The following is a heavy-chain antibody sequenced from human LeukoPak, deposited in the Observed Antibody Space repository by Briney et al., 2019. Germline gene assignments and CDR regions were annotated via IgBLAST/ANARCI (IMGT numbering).Heavy chain of an antibody. CDR1: GYTFTSYA. CDR2: ISAGNGNT. J-gene: IGHJ4*02. Sequence: GASVKVSCKASGYTFTSYAMHWVRQAPGQRLEWMGWISAGNGNTKYSQKFQGRDTMTEDTSTDTAYMELSSLRSEDTAVYYCALIGSGYSTFDYWGQGTLVTVSS. V-gene: IGHV1-3*01. D-gene: IGHD3-22*01. CDR3: ALIGSGYSTFDY.